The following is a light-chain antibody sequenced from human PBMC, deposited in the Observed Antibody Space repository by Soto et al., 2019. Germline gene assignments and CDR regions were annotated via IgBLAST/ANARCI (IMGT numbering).Light chain of an antibody. V-gene: IGKV3-20*01. CDR3: QQYGSSPRT. CDR1: QSVSSNY. CDR2: GAS. J-gene: IGKJ1*01. Sequence: EIVLTQSPGTLSLSPGERATLSCRASQSVSSNYLAWYQQKPGQAPRLLIYGASSGATGIPDRFSASGSGTDFTLTISRLEPEDFAVYYCQQYGSSPRTFGQGTKVDIK.